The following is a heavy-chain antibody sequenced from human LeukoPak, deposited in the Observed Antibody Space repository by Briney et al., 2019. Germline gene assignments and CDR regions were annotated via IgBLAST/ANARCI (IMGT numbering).Heavy chain of an antibody. CDR1: GGSISSSSYY. J-gene: IGHJ6*04. CDR2: IYYSGST. CDR3: ASGNYYDSSGYQAVDY. Sequence: SETLSLTCTVSGGSISSSSYYWGWIRQPPGKGLEWIGSIYYSGSTYYNPSLKSRVTISVDTSKNQFSLKLSSVTAADTAVYYCASGNYYDSSGYQAVDYWGKGTTVTVSS. D-gene: IGHD3-22*01. V-gene: IGHV4-39*07.